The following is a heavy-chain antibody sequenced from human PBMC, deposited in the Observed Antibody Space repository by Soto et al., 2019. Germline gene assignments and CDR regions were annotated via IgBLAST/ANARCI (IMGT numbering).Heavy chain of an antibody. J-gene: IGHJ3*02. CDR2: INAGSGNT. Sequence: ASVKVSCKAAGYTFSTYTMNWVRQAPGQSLEWMGWINAGSGNTKYSQNFQGRVSITTDTYASTVYMELTGLKSEDTAMYYCARDTETLGPRANDALDIWGQGTTVTVSS. D-gene: IGHD3-3*02. CDR3: ARDTETLGPRANDALDI. V-gene: IGHV1-3*01. CDR1: GYTFSTYT.